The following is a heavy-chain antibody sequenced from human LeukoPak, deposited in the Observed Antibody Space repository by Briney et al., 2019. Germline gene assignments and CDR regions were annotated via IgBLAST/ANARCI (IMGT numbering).Heavy chain of an antibody. CDR2: INPNSGGT. V-gene: IGHV1-2*02. CDR3: ARRYAGNSGHYYYYMDV. D-gene: IGHD4-23*01. CDR1: RYTFTGYY. Sequence: ASGKVSFQASRYTFTGYYMHWVRPATGQEVEWMGWINPNSGGTTYARKFQGRVNMTRDTSISTAYMELSRLRSDDTAVYYCARRYAGNSGHYYYYMDVWGKGTTVTVSS. J-gene: IGHJ6*03.